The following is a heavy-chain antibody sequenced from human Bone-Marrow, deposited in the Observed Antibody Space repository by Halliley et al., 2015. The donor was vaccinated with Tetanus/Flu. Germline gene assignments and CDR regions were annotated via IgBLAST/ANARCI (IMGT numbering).Heavy chain of an antibody. D-gene: IGHD6-19*01. CDR3: ARVKAVAGLDYYHYHGMDV. CDR2: TYNDGTT. V-gene: IGHV3-53*01. J-gene: IGHJ6*02. Sequence: TYNDGTTNYADFVKGRFTISRDSSNNTLYLQMNSLRVEDTGLYYCARVKAVAGLDYYHYHGMDVWGQGTTVTVSS.